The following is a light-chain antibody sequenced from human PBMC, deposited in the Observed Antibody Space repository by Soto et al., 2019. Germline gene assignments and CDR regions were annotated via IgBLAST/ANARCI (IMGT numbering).Light chain of an antibody. CDR2: DAS. V-gene: IGKV3-11*01. Sequence: EIVLTQSPATLSLSPGERATLYCRASQSVSSYLAWYQQKPGQAPRLLIYDASNRATGIPARFSGSGSGTDFTLTISSLEPEDFAVYYCQQRSNWPLLFTFGPGTKVDIK. CDR1: QSVSSY. J-gene: IGKJ3*01. CDR3: QQRSNWPLLFT.